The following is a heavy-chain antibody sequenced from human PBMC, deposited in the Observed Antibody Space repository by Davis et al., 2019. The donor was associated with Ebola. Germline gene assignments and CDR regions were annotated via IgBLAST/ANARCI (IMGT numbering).Heavy chain of an antibody. CDR1: GYTFTGYF. J-gene: IGHJ4*02. CDR3: ALEEAYYYDSSGYRD. V-gene: IGHV1-2*04. D-gene: IGHD3-22*01. Sequence: ASVKVSCKASGYTFTGYFMHWVRQAPGQGLEWMGWINPNSGGTNYAQKFQGWVTMTRDTSISTAYMELSRLRSGDTAVYYCALEEAYYYDSSGYRDWGQGTLVTVSS. CDR2: INPNSGGT.